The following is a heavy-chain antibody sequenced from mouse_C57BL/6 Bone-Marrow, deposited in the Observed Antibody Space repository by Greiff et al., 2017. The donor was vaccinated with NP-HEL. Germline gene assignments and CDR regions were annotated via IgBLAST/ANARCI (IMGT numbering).Heavy chain of an antibody. D-gene: IGHD1-1*01. CDR1: GYTFTSYW. Sequence: QVQLQQPGAELVRPGTSVKLSCKASGYTFTSYWMHWVKQRPGQGLEWIGVIDPSDSYTNYNQKFKGKATLTVDTSSSTADMQLSSLTSEDSAVYYCARGATVPWYFDVWGTGTTVTVSS. J-gene: IGHJ1*03. V-gene: IGHV1-59*01. CDR3: ARGATVPWYFDV. CDR2: IDPSDSYT.